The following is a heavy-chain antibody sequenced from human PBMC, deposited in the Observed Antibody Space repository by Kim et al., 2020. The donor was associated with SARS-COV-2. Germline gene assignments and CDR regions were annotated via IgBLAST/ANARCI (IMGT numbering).Heavy chain of an antibody. J-gene: IGHJ4*02. CDR2: INHIGIT. CDR1: GGSFSGYQ. V-gene: IGHV4-34*01. Sequence: SETLSLTCAVYGGSFSGYQWSWIRQSPGKGLEWIGQINHIGITKYNPSLMSRLTISVDTSKNQFSLKLTSVTAADTAIYYCARGVPGYWGQGTPVTGSS. CDR3: ARGVPGY.